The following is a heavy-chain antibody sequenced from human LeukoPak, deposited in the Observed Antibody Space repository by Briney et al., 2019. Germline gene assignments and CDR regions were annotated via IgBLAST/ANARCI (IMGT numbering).Heavy chain of an antibody. Sequence: PGGSLRLSCAASGFTFSSYEMNWVRQAPGKGLEWVSYISSSGSTIYYADSVKGRFTISRDNAKNSLYLQMNSLRAEDTAIYFCARKTYYYDTSPAGWFDPWGQGTLVTVSS. V-gene: IGHV3-48*03. CDR1: GFTFSSYE. CDR3: ARKTYYYDTSPAGWFDP. D-gene: IGHD3-22*01. CDR2: ISSSGSTI. J-gene: IGHJ5*02.